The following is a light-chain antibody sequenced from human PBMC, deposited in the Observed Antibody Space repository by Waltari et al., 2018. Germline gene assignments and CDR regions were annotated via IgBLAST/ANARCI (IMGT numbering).Light chain of an antibody. J-gene: IGKJ4*01. V-gene: IGKV3-11*01. CDR3: QQRSNWPSLT. CDR2: AAS. CDR1: QSVSSC. Sequence: EIVLTQSPATLPLSPGEGAILPCRASQSVSSCLAWYQQKPGQAPRLLIYAASNRATGLPARFSGSGSGTDFTLTISSLEPEDFAVYYCQQRSNWPSLTFGGGTKVEIK.